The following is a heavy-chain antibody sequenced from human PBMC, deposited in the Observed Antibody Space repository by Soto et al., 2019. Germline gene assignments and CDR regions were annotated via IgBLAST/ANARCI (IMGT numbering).Heavy chain of an antibody. CDR3: ARRLVRGSGWFLAFDY. CDR2: IYYSGST. D-gene: IGHD6-19*01. CDR1: GGSISSSSYY. V-gene: IGHV4-39*01. J-gene: IGHJ4*02. Sequence: SETLSLTCTVSGGSISSSSYYWGWIRQPPGKGLEWIGSIYYSGSTYYNPSLKSRVTISVDTSKNQFSLKLSSVTAADTAVYYCARRLVRGSGWFLAFDYWGQGTLVTVSS.